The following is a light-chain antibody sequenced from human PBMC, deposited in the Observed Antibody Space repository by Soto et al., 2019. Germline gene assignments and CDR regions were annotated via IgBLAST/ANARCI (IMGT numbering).Light chain of an antibody. V-gene: IGKV1-39*01. CDR2: AAS. CDR3: QQSYNTPPLT. CDR1: QSISSY. J-gene: IGKJ4*01. Sequence: DIQMTQSPSSLSSSVGDRFTITCRASQSISSYLNWYQHKPGRAPKLLIYAASTLRSGVPSRFSGSGSGTDFTLTINGLQPGDFATYYCQQSYNTPPLTFGGGTKVDIK.